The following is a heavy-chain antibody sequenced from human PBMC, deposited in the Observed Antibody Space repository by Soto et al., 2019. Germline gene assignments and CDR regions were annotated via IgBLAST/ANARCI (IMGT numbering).Heavy chain of an antibody. D-gene: IGHD6-13*01. CDR2: ISGSGGST. CDR1: GFTFKNYG. V-gene: IGHV3-23*01. Sequence: PGGSLRLSCAASGFTFKNYGMSWVRQAPGKGLEWVSSISGSGGSTYYADSVQDRFTISRDNSRLTLDLHMSSQRVEDTAVYYCVKSGYGDPFEEYYLDCWGQGTTVTV. CDR3: VKSGYGDPFEEYYLDC. J-gene: IGHJ4*02.